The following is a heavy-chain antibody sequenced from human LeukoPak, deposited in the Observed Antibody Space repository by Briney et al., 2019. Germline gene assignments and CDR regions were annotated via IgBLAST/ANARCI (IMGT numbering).Heavy chain of an antibody. D-gene: IGHD2-15*01. V-gene: IGHV3-13*01. CDR1: GFTFSSYD. CDR3: ARFLRGAIKAFDI. J-gene: IGHJ3*02. CDR2: ISTAGDT. Sequence: GGSLRLSCAASGFTFSSYDMHWVRQATGKGLEWVSAISTAGDTYYPGSVKGRFTISRENAKNSLYLQMNSLRAGDTAVYYCARFLRGAIKAFDIWGQGTMVTVSS.